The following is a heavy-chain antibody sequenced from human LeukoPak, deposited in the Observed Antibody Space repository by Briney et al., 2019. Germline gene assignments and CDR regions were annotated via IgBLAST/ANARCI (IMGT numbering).Heavy chain of an antibody. CDR3: ARGVVPAAKRWFDP. V-gene: IGHV4-59*01. CDR2: IYYSGST. J-gene: IGHJ5*02. CDR1: GGSISSYY. Sequence: SETLSLTCTVSGGSISSYYWSWIRQPPGKGLEWIGYIYYSGSTNYNPSLKSRVTISVDTFKNQFSLKLSSVTAADTAVYYCARGVVPAAKRWFDPWGQGTLVTVSS. D-gene: IGHD2-2*01.